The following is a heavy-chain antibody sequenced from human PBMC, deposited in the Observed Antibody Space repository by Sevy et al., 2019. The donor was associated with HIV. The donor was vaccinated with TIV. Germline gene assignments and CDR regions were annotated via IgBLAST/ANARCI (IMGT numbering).Heavy chain of an antibody. J-gene: IGHJ4*02. V-gene: IGHV3-33*08. CDR2: IWYDGIKK. CDR1: GFNFNQYG. Sequence: GSLRLSCAGSGFNFNQYGMHWVRQAPGKGLEWVAVIWYDGIKKYYSDSVKGRFSISRDDSKNTLSLQMTGLRPEDTALYYCASAWGSFIDYWGQGTLVTVSS. CDR3: ASAWGSFIDY. D-gene: IGHD3-16*01.